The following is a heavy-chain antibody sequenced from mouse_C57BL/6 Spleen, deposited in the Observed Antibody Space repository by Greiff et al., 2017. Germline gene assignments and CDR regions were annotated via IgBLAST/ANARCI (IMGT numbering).Heavy chain of an antibody. CDR3: ARGYYGSSPPFDY. D-gene: IGHD1-1*01. Sequence: QVQLQQPGAELVKPGASVKLSCKASGYTFTSYWMQWVKQRPGQGLEWIGEIDPSDSYNNYNQKFKGKATLTVDTSSSTAYMQLSSLTSEDSAVYYCARGYYGSSPPFDYWGQGTTLTVSS. CDR1: GYTFTSYW. V-gene: IGHV1-50*01. CDR2: IDPSDSYN. J-gene: IGHJ2*01.